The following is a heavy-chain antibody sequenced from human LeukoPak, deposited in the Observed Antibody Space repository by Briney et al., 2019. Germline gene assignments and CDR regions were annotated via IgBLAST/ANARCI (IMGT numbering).Heavy chain of an antibody. Sequence: KPSETLSLTCAVYGGSFSGYYWSWIRQTPGKGLEWTGEINHRGSTNYNPSLKSRVTISVDTSKNQFSLKLSSVTAADTAVYYCARGSNAGQVWGQGTLVTVSS. CDR1: GGSFSGYY. D-gene: IGHD2-2*01. V-gene: IGHV4-34*01. J-gene: IGHJ4*02. CDR2: INHRGST. CDR3: ARGSNAGQV.